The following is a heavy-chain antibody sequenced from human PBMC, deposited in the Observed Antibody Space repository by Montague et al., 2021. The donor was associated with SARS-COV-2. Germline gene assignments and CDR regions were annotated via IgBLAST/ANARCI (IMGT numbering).Heavy chain of an antibody. Sequence: SETLSLTCTVSGXSISSSSYYWGWIRQPPGKGLEWIGSIYYSGSTYYKPSVKSRVTISVDTSKNQFSLKLSSVTAADTAVYYCARVGRQQLVRLSGMDVWGQGTTVTVSS. CDR3: ARVGRQQLVRLSGMDV. CDR1: GXSISSSSYY. D-gene: IGHD6-13*01. CDR2: IYYSGST. V-gene: IGHV4-39*07. J-gene: IGHJ6*02.